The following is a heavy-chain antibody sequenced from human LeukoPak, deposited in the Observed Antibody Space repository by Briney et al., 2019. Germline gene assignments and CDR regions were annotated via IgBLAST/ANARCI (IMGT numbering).Heavy chain of an antibody. V-gene: IGHV3-64D*06. CDR1: GFIISDYA. Sequence: GGSLRLSCSASGFIISDYAMHWVRQAPGKGLEYVSGISANGGSTYHADSVKGRFTVSRDTSKNTLYLQMSSLRAEDTAMYYCVKDLYKGDSASWYFFHYWGQGTLVTVSS. CDR3: VKDLYKGDSASWYFFHY. J-gene: IGHJ4*02. CDR2: ISANGGST. D-gene: IGHD6-13*01.